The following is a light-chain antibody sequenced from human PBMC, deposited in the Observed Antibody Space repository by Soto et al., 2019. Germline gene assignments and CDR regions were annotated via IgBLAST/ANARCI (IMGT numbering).Light chain of an antibody. J-gene: IGKJ5*01. CDR2: DAS. CDR1: QDIRKY. Sequence: IQMTQSPSSLSASVGDRVTITCQATQDIRKYLNWYQQKPGKAPKLLIYDASSLETGVPSRFSGSGSGTDFTFTISSLHPEDFATYYCQQYDDLPLIFGQGTRLYIK. V-gene: IGKV1-33*01. CDR3: QQYDDLPLI.